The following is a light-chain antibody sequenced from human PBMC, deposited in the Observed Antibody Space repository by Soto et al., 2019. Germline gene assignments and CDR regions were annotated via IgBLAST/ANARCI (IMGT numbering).Light chain of an antibody. J-gene: IGKJ4*01. CDR2: DAS. CDR1: QSVSSSY. V-gene: IGKV3-11*01. Sequence: EIVLTQSPATLSLSPGDRATRSCRASQSVSSSYLAWYQQKPGQAPRLLIYDASNRATGIPARFSGSGSGTDFTLTISSLEPEDFAVYYCQQRSNWSFGGGTKVDIK. CDR3: QQRSNWS.